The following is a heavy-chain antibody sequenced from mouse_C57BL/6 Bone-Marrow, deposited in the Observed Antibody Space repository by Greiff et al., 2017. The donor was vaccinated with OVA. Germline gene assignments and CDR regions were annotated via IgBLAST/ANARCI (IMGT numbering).Heavy chain of an antibody. V-gene: IGHV1-47*01. J-gene: IGHJ4*01. D-gene: IGHD1-1*01. CDR3: VIYDGYAMDY. CDR1: GYTFTTYP. Sequence: VKLVESGAELVKPGASVKMSCKASGYTFTTYPIEWMKQNHGKSLEWIGNFHPYNDDTKYNEKFKGKATLTVEKSSSTVYLELSRLTSDASAVYYCVIYDGYAMDYWGQGTSVTVSS. CDR2: FHPYNDDT.